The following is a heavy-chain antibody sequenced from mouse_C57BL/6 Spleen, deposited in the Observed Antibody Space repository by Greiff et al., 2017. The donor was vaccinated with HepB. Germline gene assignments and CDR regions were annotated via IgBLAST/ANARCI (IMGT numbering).Heavy chain of an antibody. J-gene: IGHJ4*01. V-gene: IGHV1-50*01. CDR1: GYTFTSYW. D-gene: IGHD1-1*01. CDR2: IDPSDSYT. Sequence: QVQLQQPGAELVKPGASVKLSCKASGYTFTSYWMQWAKQRPGQGLEWIGEIDPSDSYTNYNQKFKGKATLTVETSSSTAYMQLSSLTSEDSAVYYCARPLGGSSYGYAMDYWGQGTSVTVSS. CDR3: ARPLGGSSYGYAMDY.